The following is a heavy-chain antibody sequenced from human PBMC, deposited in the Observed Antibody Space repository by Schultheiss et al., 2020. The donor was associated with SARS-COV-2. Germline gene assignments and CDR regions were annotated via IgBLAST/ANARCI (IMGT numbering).Heavy chain of an antibody. CDR3: ARDYGSGMDV. J-gene: IGHJ6*02. Sequence: GESLKISCAASGFTFSSYAMSWVRQAPGKGLEWVANIKQDGSEKYYVDSVKGRFTISRDNSKNTMYLQMNSLRVEDTALYYCARDYGSGMDVWGQGTTVTVSS. V-gene: IGHV3-7*01. D-gene: IGHD3-16*01. CDR1: GFTFSSYA. CDR2: IKQDGSEK.